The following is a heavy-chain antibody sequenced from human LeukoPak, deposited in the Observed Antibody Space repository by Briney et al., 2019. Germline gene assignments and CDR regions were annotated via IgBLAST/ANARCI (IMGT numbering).Heavy chain of an antibody. Sequence: QSGGSLRLSCAASGFTFSSYAMSWVRQAPGKGLEWVSAISGSGGSTYYADSVKGRFTISRDNSKNTLYLQMNSLRAEDTAVYYCAKSDSRLPSQSTYFDYWGQGSLVTVSS. CDR1: GFTFSSYA. CDR3: AKSDSRLPSQSTYFDY. D-gene: IGHD4-11*01. V-gene: IGHV3-23*01. CDR2: ISGSGGST. J-gene: IGHJ4*02.